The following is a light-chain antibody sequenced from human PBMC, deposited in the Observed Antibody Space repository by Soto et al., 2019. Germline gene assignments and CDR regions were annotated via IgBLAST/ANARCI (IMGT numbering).Light chain of an antibody. CDR1: QSLLHSNGYNY. CDR3: MQALQTPLT. Sequence: DIVMTQSPLSLPVTPLERASISCXSSQSLLHSNGYNYLDWYLQKPGQSPQLLIYLGSNRASGVPDRFSGSGSGTDFTLKISRVEAGDVGVYYCMQALQTPLTFGGGTKVDI. V-gene: IGKV2-28*01. CDR2: LGS. J-gene: IGKJ4*01.